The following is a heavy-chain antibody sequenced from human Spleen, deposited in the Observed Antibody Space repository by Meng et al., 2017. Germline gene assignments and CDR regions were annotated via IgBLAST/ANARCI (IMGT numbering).Heavy chain of an antibody. CDR2: IGHAGYT. D-gene: IGHD1-26*01. J-gene: IGHJ4*02. V-gene: IGHV4-39*01. CDR3: ARHGYGGRYFDY. CDR1: ADAIFTSGYY. Sequence: QPQLQESGPGLVKPSETLSLPCTVSADAIFTSGYYWGWIRQSPGKGLEWIGSIGHAGYTYYTPSLKSRVTISVDTSKNQFSLKLTSVTAADTAVYYCARHGYGGRYFDYWGQGTLVTVSS.